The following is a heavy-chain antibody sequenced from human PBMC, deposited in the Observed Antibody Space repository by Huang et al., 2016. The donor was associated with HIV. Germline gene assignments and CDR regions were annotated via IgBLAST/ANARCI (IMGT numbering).Heavy chain of an antibody. CDR2: ITQSGRT. D-gene: IGHD2-2*01. J-gene: IGHJ5*02. CDR1: GDSLSGFF. CDR3: ARGRGTSWSFFDT. V-gene: IGHV4-34*01. Sequence: QVRLDQCGAGLLKPSETLTLTCAVYGDSLSGFFWSWIRQSPGRGLEWIGEITQSGRTNYNPSIKSRVTIAIDTSKKQFSLKLKSVTADDTSTYYCARGRGTSWSFFDTWGQGSFVTVSS.